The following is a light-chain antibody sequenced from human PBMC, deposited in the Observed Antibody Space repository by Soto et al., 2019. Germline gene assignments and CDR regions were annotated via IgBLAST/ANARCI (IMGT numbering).Light chain of an antibody. Sequence: EIVLTQSPGTLSLSPGERATLSCRASHTISSSYLAWYQQKPGQAPRLLMYGISRRGTGIPDRFSGSGSGTDFPRTITRLEPEDFAVYYCQQYVTSSPRTFGQGTKVEIK. J-gene: IGKJ1*01. CDR1: HTISSSY. CDR3: QQYVTSSPRT. V-gene: IGKV3-20*01. CDR2: GIS.